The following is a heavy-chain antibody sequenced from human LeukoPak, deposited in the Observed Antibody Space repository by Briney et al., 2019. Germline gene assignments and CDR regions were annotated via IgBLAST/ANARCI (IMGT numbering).Heavy chain of an antibody. CDR2: INPNSGGT. V-gene: IGHV1-2*02. J-gene: IGHJ4*02. CDR3: ATFGSYPPDFDY. CDR1: GYTFTGYY. Sequence: ASVKVSCKASGYTFTGYYMHWVRPAPGQGLEWMGWINPNSGGTNYAQKFQGRVTMTRDTAISTAYMELSRLRADATAVYSCATFGSYPPDFDYWGPGNLVTVS. D-gene: IGHD1-26*01.